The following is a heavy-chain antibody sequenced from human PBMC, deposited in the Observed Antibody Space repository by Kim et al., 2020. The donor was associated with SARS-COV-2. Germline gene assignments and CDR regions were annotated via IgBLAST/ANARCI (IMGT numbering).Heavy chain of an antibody. J-gene: IGHJ4*02. CDR3: AKDGSAAAGDFDY. V-gene: IGHV3-33*06. Sequence: GGSLRLSCAASGFTFSSYAMHWVRQAPGKGLEWVAVIWYDGSNKYYADSVKGRFTISRDNSKNTLYLQMNSLRAEDTAVYYCAKDGSAAAGDFDYWGQGTLVTVSS. D-gene: IGHD6-13*01. CDR1: GFTFSSYA. CDR2: IWYDGSNK.